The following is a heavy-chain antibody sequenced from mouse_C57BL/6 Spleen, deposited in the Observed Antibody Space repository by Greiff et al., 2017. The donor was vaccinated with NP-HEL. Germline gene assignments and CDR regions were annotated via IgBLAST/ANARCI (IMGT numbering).Heavy chain of an antibody. Sequence: QVQLQQSGAELVKPGASVKLSCKATGYTFTGYWIEWVKQRPGHGLEWIGEILPGSGITNYNEKFKGKATFTADTSSNTAYMQLSSLTSEDSAIYYCARTYYDCAWFAYWGQGTPVTVSA. V-gene: IGHV1-9*01. CDR2: ILPGSGIT. CDR1: GYTFTGYW. CDR3: ARTYYDCAWFAY. D-gene: IGHD2-4*01. J-gene: IGHJ3*01.